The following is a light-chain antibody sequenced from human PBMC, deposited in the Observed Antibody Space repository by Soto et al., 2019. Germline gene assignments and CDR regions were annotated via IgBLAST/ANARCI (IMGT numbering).Light chain of an antibody. CDR1: QSVSSN. J-gene: IGKJ1*01. CDR2: GAS. CDR3: QQYNNWPPWT. V-gene: IGKV3-15*01. Sequence: EIVMTQSPATLSASPGERATLSCRASQSVSSNLAWYQQKPGQSPRLLIHGASTRATGIPARFSGSGSGTEFTLTISSLQSEDFAVYYCQQYNNWPPWTFGQGTKVDIK.